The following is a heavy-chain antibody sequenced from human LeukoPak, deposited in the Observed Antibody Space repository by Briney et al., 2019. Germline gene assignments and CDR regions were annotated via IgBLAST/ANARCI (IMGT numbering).Heavy chain of an antibody. D-gene: IGHD3-10*01. CDR1: GYTFTGYH. Sequence: ASVKVSCKASGYTFTGYHMHWVRQAPGQGLEWMGWINPNSGGTNYAQKFQGRVTMTRDTSISTAYMELSRLRSDDTAVYYCARVADGRTYGSGSYYFDYWGQGTLVTVSS. V-gene: IGHV1-2*02. J-gene: IGHJ4*02. CDR2: INPNSGGT. CDR3: ARVADGRTYGSGSYYFDY.